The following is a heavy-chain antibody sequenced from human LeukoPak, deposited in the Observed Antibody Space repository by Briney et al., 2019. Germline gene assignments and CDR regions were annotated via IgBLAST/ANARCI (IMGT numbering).Heavy chain of an antibody. CDR2: IYHSGST. CDR3: ARDGSTGGYYGMDV. Sequence: SETLSLTCAVSGGSISSGGYSWSWIRQPPGKGLEWIGYIYHSGSTYYNPSLKSRVTISVDTSKNQFSLKLSSVTAADTAVYYCARDGSTGGYYGMDVWGQGTTVTVSS. D-gene: IGHD3-10*01. CDR1: GGSISSGGYS. J-gene: IGHJ6*02. V-gene: IGHV4-30-2*01.